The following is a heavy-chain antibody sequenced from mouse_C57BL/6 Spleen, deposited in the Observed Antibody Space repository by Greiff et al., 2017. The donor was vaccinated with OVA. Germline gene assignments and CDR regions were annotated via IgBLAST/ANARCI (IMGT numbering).Heavy chain of an antibody. CDR2: ISRGDSYT. Sequence: EVNLVESGGDLVKPGGSLKLSCAVSGFTFSSYGMSWVSQTPYKRLEWVASISRGDSYTYYPDSLKGRFTITRDTAKNTLYLQMSILNTEDTASYYCARFRHGVDCYDFEVWGTGTTVTVSS. J-gene: IGHJ1*03. D-gene: IGHD1-1*01. CDR3: ARFRHGVDCYDFEV. V-gene: IGHV5-6*01. CDR1: GFTFSSYG.